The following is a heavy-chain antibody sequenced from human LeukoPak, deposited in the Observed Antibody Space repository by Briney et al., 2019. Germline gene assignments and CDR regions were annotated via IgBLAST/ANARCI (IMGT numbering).Heavy chain of an antibody. J-gene: IGHJ6*03. D-gene: IGHD6-19*01. V-gene: IGHV4-34*01. CDR2: INHSGST. Sequence: PSETLSLTCAVYAGSFSGYYWSWIRQPPGKGLEWLGEINHSGSTNYNPSLKSRVTISVDTPKNQFSLKLSSVTAADTAVYYCARESLRQQWLVRREEYYYMDVWGKGTTVTISS. CDR3: ARESLRQQWLVRREEYYYMDV. CDR1: AGSFSGYY.